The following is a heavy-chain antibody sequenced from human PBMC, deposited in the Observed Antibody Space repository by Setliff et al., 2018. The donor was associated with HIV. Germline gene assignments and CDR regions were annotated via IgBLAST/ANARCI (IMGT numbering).Heavy chain of an antibody. V-gene: IGHV4-61*02. D-gene: IGHD3-10*01. J-gene: IGHJ6*03. Sequence: PSETLSLTCTVSGGSISSRSYYWSWLRQPAGKGLEWIGRIYITGDTDYNPSLKSRVTISVDTSKNQFSLTLTSVTAADTAVYYCARDGPLEGSYRYYYYYMDVWGKGTTVTVSS. CDR2: IYITGDT. CDR3: ARDGPLEGSYRYYYYYMDV. CDR1: GGSISSRSYY.